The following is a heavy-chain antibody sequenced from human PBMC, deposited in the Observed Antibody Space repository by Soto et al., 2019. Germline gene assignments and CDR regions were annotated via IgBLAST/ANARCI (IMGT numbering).Heavy chain of an antibody. Sequence: KPSETLSLTCAISGDSVSSNSAAWNWIRQSPSRGLEWLGRTYYRSKWYNDYAVSVKSRITINPDTSKNQFSLQLNSVTPEDTAVYYCARGTPYSSGWSLQFFDYWGQGTLVTVSS. CDR2: TYYRSKWYN. V-gene: IGHV6-1*01. CDR1: GDSVSSNSAA. J-gene: IGHJ4*02. CDR3: ARGTPYSSGWSLQFFDY. D-gene: IGHD6-19*01.